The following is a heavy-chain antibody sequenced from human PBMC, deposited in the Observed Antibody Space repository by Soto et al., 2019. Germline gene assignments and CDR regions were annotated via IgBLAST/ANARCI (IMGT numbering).Heavy chain of an antibody. Sequence: PGESLKISCKVSGYTFTNYWIGWVRQMPGKGLEWMGIIYPGDSDTRYSPSFQGQVTISVDKSISTAYLQWSSLKASDTAMYYCARRITVSGSYCFDYWGQGTLVTVSS. V-gene: IGHV5-51*01. J-gene: IGHJ4*02. CDR2: IYPGDSDT. CDR3: ARRITVSGSYCFDY. D-gene: IGHD6-19*01. CDR1: GYTFTNYW.